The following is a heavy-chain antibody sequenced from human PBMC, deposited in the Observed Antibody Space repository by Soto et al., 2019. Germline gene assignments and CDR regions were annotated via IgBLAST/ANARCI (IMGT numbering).Heavy chain of an antibody. D-gene: IGHD3-16*02. V-gene: IGHV4-31*03. Sequence: PSETLSLTCTVSGGSISSGGYYWSWIRQHPGKGLEWIGYIYYSGSTYYNPSLKSRVTISVDTSKNQFSLKLSSVTAADTAVYHCARGGIMITFGGVIVTPIFDYWGQGTLVTVSS. CDR2: IYYSGST. CDR3: ARGGIMITFGGVIVTPIFDY. CDR1: GGSISSGGYY. J-gene: IGHJ4*02.